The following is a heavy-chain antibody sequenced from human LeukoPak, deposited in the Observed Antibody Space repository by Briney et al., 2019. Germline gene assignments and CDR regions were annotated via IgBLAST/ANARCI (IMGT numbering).Heavy chain of an antibody. CDR3: VREYCSGGRCYSVDY. D-gene: IGHD2-15*01. V-gene: IGHV3-48*04. J-gene: IGHJ4*02. CDR1: GFTFSNYW. Sequence: PGGSLRLSCAASGFTFSNYWMHWVRQAPGKGLEWVSYITSSSSSIYYADSVKGRFTISRDNAKNSLYLQMNSLRAEDTAMYYFVREYCSGGRCYSVDYWGQGTLVTVSS. CDR2: ITSSSSSI.